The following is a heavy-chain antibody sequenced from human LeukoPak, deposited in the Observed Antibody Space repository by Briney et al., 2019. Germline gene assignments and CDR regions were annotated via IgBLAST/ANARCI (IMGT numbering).Heavy chain of an antibody. Sequence: GGSLRLSCAASGFTFSNFGMHWVRQAPGKGLEWVAVISVDGSNEYYADSVKGRFTISRDNSKNKLFLQMNSLRPEDTAVYYCARGGQDAGDPYYYYYYMDVWGKGTTVTVSS. CDR3: ARGGQDAGDPYYYYYYMDV. J-gene: IGHJ6*03. CDR2: ISVDGSNE. CDR1: GFTFSNFG. D-gene: IGHD7-27*01. V-gene: IGHV3-30*03.